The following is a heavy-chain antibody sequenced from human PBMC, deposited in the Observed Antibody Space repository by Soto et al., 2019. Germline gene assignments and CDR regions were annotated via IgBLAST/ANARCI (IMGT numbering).Heavy chain of an antibody. Sequence: PGGSLRLSCAASGFTFSSYGMHWVRQAPGKGLEWVAVIWYDGSNKYYADSVKGRFTISRDNSKNTLYLQMNSLRAEDTAVYYCARERYCSGGSCCNPGAFDIWGQGTMVTVSS. CDR2: IWYDGSNK. V-gene: IGHV3-33*01. CDR1: GFTFSSYG. D-gene: IGHD2-15*01. CDR3: ARERYCSGGSCCNPGAFDI. J-gene: IGHJ3*02.